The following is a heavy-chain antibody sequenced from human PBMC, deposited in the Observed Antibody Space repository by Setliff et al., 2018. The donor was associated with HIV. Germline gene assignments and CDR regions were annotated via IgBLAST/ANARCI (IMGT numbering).Heavy chain of an antibody. CDR2: ISSSGSTI. J-gene: IGHJ6*02. CDR3: AREYSSSWTSYYYYGMDV. D-gene: IGHD6-13*01. Sequence: GSLRLSCTASGFSFRNFGMTWVRQAPGKGLEWVSYISSSGSTIYYADSVKGRFTISRDNAKNSLYLQMNSLRAEDTAVYYCAREYSSSWTSYYYYGMDVWGQGTTVTVSS. V-gene: IGHV3-48*04. CDR1: GFSFRNFG.